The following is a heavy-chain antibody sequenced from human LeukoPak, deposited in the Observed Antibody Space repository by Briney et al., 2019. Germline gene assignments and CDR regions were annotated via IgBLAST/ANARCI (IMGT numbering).Heavy chain of an antibody. V-gene: IGHV3-7*03. CDR2: IKQDGSEK. CDR3: ARGGYDYVWGSYRYRYGMDV. CDR1: GFTFSSYW. Sequence: GGALRLSCAASGFTFSSYWMSWVREAPRKGVEWVANIKQDGSEKYYVDSVKGRFTISRDNAKNPLYLQMNSLRAEDTAVYYCARGGYDYVWGSYRYRYGMDVWGKGTTVTVSS. J-gene: IGHJ6*04. D-gene: IGHD3-16*02.